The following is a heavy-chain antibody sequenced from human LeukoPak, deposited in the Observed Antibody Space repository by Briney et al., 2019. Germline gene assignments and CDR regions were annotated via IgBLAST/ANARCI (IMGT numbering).Heavy chain of an antibody. CDR2: INPNSGGT. CDR3: ARAFGVVIEDFYYYYGMDV. Sequence: GASVKVSCKASGYTFTGYYMHWVRRAPGQGLEWMGRINPNSGGTNYAQKFQGRVTMTRDTSISTAYMELSRLRSDATAVYYCARAFGVVIEDFYYYYGMDVWGQGTTVTVSS. CDR1: GYTFTGYY. V-gene: IGHV1-2*06. J-gene: IGHJ6*02. D-gene: IGHD3-3*01.